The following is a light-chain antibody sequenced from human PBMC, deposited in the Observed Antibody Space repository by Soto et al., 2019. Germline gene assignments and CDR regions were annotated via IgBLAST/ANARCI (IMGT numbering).Light chain of an antibody. CDR2: AAS. J-gene: IGKJ5*01. CDR1: QGISNY. V-gene: IGKV1-9*01. CDR3: QQLDSYPIT. Sequence: IPLTHSASSLCASVRPTFPITYRASQGISNYLAWYQQKPGKAPNLLIYAASTLQSGVPSRFSGSGSGTDFTLTISSLQPEDFATYYCQQLDSYPITFGQGTRLEIK.